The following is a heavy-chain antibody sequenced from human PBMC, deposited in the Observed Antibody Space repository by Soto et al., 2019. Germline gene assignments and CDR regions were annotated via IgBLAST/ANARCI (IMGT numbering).Heavy chain of an antibody. V-gene: IGHV3-23*01. CDR1: GFTFSSYA. CDR3: AKAERRITIFGVVY. CDR2: ISGSGGST. D-gene: IGHD3-3*01. J-gene: IGHJ4*02. Sequence: GGSLRLSCAASGFTFSSYAMSWVRQAPGKGLEWVSAISGSGGSTYYADSVKGRFTISRDNSKNTLYLQMNSLRAEDTAVYYCAKAERRITIFGVVYWGQGTLVTVSS.